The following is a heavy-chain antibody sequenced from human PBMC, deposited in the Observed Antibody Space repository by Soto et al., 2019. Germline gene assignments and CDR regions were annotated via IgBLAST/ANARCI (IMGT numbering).Heavy chain of an antibody. V-gene: IGHV3-21*01. CDR1: GFTFSSYS. CDR2: ISSSSSYI. CDR3: ARDKTRSWVPAPLSYFDY. Sequence: GGSLRLSCAASGFTFSSYSMNWVRQAQGKGLEWVSSISSSSSYIYYADSVKGRFTISRDNAKNSLYLQMNSLRAEDTAVYYCARDKTRSWVPAPLSYFDYWGQGTLVPVS. J-gene: IGHJ4*02. D-gene: IGHD2-2*01.